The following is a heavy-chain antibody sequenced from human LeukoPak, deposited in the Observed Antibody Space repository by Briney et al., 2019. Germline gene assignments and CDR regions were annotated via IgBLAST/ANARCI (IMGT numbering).Heavy chain of an antibody. J-gene: IGHJ5*02. Sequence: SETLSLTCTVSGGSISSGGYYWSWIRQHPGKGLEWIGYIYYSGSTYYNPSLKSRVTISVGTSKNQFSLKLSSVTAADTAVFYCARGAMGGANWFDPWGQGTLVTVSS. V-gene: IGHV4-31*03. CDR1: GGSISSGGYY. CDR3: ARGAMGGANWFDP. D-gene: IGHD5-18*01. CDR2: IYYSGST.